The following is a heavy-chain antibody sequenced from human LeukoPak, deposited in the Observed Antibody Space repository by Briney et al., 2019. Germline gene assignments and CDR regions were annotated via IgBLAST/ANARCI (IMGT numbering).Heavy chain of an antibody. CDR3: ARDPGYSSSWYFDN. V-gene: IGHV3-33*01. CDR1: GFTFSSYG. Sequence: GGSLRLSCAASGFTFSSYGMHWVRQAPGKGLEWVALIWYDGNNKYNADSVKGRFPISRDNSKNSLYLQMNSLRAEDTAVYYCARDPGYSSSWYFDNWGQGTLVTVSS. D-gene: IGHD6-13*01. CDR2: IWYDGNNK. J-gene: IGHJ4*02.